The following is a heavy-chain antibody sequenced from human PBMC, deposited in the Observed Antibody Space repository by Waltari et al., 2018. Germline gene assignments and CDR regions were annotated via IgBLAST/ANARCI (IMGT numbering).Heavy chain of an antibody. CDR1: GFNFRNYA. Sequence: EVQLLESGGAFVRPGGSLRLSCAASGFNFRNYAMTWVRQAPGRGVEWVASKNFSCGNTVYADSVKGRSNIARDNSKNTLFIQLDSLRLDDTAVYFCARVNRESLIRGATIDSWGQGTRVTVSS. D-gene: IGHD3-10*01. V-gene: IGHV3-23*01. J-gene: IGHJ4*02. CDR2: KNFSCGNT. CDR3: ARVNRESLIRGATIDS.